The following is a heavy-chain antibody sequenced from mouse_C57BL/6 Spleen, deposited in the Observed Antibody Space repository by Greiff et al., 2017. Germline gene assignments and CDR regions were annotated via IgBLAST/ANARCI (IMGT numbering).Heavy chain of an antibody. D-gene: IGHD4-1*01. J-gene: IGHJ2*01. CDR2: ISYDGSN. V-gene: IGHV3-6*01. CDR3: ARDNGDERYY. Sequence: VQLKQSGPGLVKPSQSLSLTCSVTGYSITSGYYWNWIRPFPGNKLEWRGYISYDGSNKYNPYLKNRISITRNTSKNQFFLKLNSVTTEDTATYYCARDNGDERYYWGQGTTLTVSS. CDR1: GYSITSGYY.